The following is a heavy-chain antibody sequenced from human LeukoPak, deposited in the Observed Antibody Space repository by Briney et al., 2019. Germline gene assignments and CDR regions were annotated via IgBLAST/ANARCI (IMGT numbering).Heavy chain of an antibody. CDR2: INASISSR. D-gene: IGHD2-21*01. CDR3: ARSGMWFSTND. CDR1: ASTVTNYY. Sequence: ASVTLCCSAAASTVTNYYMHWVRQAPGQGLERMRMINASISSRTYAQKVQGRVTVNTYTTTSTVYMEVSSLRSEDTAIYYCARSGMWFSTNDWGQGTLVTVSS. V-gene: IGHV1-46*01. J-gene: IGHJ4*02.